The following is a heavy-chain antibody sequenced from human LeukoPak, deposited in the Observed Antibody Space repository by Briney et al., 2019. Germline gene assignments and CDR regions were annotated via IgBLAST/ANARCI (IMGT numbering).Heavy chain of an antibody. CDR2: ISYDGSNK. J-gene: IGHJ4*02. Sequence: SGGSLRLSCAASGFTFSSYAMHWVRQAPGKGLEWVAVISYDGSNKYYADSVKGRFTISRDNSKNTLYLQMNSLTVEDTAVYFCAKRGVVIRVILVGFHKEAYYFDSWGQGALVTVSS. CDR1: GFTFSSYA. D-gene: IGHD3-22*01. CDR3: AKRGVVIRVILVGFHKEAYYFDS. V-gene: IGHV3-30*04.